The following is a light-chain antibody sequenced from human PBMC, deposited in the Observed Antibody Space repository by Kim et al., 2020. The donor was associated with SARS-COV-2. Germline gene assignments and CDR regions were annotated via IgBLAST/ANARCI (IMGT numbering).Light chain of an antibody. V-gene: IGLV2-23*01. CDR3: CSYGGSSTFV. CDR1: SSDVGAYNL. J-gene: IGLJ1*01. CDR2: EGT. Sequence: QSALTQPASVSGSPGQSITISCTGTSSDVGAYNLVSWYQQYPGKAPKLMIYEGTKRPSGVSRRFSGSKSGNTASLTISGLQAEDEAVYYCCSYGGSSTFVFGTGTQLTVL.